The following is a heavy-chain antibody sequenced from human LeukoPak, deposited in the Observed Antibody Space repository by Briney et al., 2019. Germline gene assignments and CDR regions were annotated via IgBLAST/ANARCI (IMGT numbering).Heavy chain of an antibody. CDR1: GYTFTSYY. CDR2: INPNSGGT. V-gene: IGHV1-2*02. J-gene: IGHJ6*03. Sequence: ASVKVSCKASGYTFTSYYMHWVRQAPGQGLEWMGWINPNSGGTNYAQKFQGRVTMTRDTSISTAYMELSRLRSDDTAVYYCARRGYYYYYYMDVWGKGTTVTVSS. CDR3: ARRGYYYYYYMDV.